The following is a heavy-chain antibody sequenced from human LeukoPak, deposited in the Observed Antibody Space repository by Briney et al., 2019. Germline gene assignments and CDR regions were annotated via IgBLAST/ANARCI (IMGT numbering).Heavy chain of an antibody. Sequence: GGSLRLSCAASGFTFSTYSMHWVRQAPGKGLQWVAAISYDGSNKNYADSVKGRFTISRDSSKNTLYLQMNSLRAEDTAVYYCARGLRIAVAGNIDYWGQGTLVTVSS. CDR3: ARGLRIAVAGNIDY. D-gene: IGHD6-19*01. V-gene: IGHV3-30*04. CDR2: ISYDGSNK. J-gene: IGHJ4*02. CDR1: GFTFSTYS.